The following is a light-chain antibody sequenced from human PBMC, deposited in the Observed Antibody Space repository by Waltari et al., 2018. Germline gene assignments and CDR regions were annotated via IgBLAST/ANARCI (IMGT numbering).Light chain of an antibody. Sequence: DIQMTQSPSSLSASVGDRVTITCRASQGITNYLALYQQKPGKVPKAPIFAASTLQSGFPSRFSASGSGTDFTLTVSSLQPEDVATYYCQQYSSAPITFGQGTRLEIK. CDR2: AAS. J-gene: IGKJ5*01. V-gene: IGKV1-27*01. CDR1: QGITNY. CDR3: QQYSSAPIT.